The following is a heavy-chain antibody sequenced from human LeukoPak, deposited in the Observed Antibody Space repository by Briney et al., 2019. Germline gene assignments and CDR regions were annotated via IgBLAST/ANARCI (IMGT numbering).Heavy chain of an antibody. CDR1: GGSFSGYY. D-gene: IGHD2-2*01. Sequence: SETLSLTCAVYGGSFSGYYCSWIRQPPGKGLEWIGEINHSGSTNYNPPLKSRVTISVDTSKNQFSLKLSSVTAADTAVYYCARGGRGGVPAAHMDVWGKGTTVTVSS. J-gene: IGHJ6*03. CDR3: ARGGRGGVPAAHMDV. V-gene: IGHV4-34*01. CDR2: INHSGST.